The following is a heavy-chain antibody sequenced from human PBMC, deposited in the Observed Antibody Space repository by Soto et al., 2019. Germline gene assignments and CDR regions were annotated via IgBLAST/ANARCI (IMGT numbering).Heavy chain of an antibody. D-gene: IGHD2-15*01. J-gene: IGHJ6*02. CDR2: INPSGGST. Sequence: QVQLVQSGAEVKKPGASVKVSCKASGYTFTSYYMHWVRQAPGQGLEWMGIINPSGGSTSYAQKFQCRVTRTRDTSTSTVYMELSSLRSEDTAVYYCARVGGSPEVVDYYYYGMDVWGQGTKVTVSS. V-gene: IGHV1-46*01. CDR1: GYTFTSYY. CDR3: ARVGGSPEVVDYYYYGMDV.